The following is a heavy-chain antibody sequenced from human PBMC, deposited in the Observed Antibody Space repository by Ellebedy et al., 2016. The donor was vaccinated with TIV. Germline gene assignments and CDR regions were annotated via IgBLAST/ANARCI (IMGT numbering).Heavy chain of an antibody. J-gene: IGHJ4*02. CDR1: GFTVSNNY. CDR2: IYSDGTT. Sequence: PGGSLRLSCAAPGFTVSNNYMSWLRQAPGKGLEWVSIIYSDGTTHYADSVKGRFTISRDNSKNTVYLQMNSLTAEDTALYYCARAPTITTNYDYWGQGTLVAVSS. D-gene: IGHD5-12*01. CDR3: ARAPTITTNYDY. V-gene: IGHV3-53*01.